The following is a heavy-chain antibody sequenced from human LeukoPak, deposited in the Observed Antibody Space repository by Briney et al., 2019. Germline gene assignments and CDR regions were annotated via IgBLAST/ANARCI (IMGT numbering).Heavy chain of an antibody. CDR3: ARGQFWRGSEIRV. V-gene: IGHV4-34*01. CDR1: GGSFSGYY. CDR2: INHSGST. D-gene: IGHD1-26*01. J-gene: IGHJ4*02. Sequence: SETLSLTCAVYGGSFSGYYWSWIRQPPGKGLEWIGEINHSGSTNYNPSLKSRVTLSVDTSKSQFSLKVTSMTAADTAMYYCARGQFWRGSEIRVWGQGTLVTVSS.